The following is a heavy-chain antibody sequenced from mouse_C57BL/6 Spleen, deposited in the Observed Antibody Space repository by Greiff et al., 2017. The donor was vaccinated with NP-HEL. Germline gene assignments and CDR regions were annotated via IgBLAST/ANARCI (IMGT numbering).Heavy chain of an antibody. CDR1: GYTFTDYY. D-gene: IGHD1-1*01. J-gene: IGHJ3*01. V-gene: IGHV1-19*01. CDR3: ARGDYGSEAWFAY. CDR2: INPYNGGT. Sequence: VQLQQSGPVLVKPGASVKMSCKASGYTFTDYYMNWVKQSHGKSLEWIGVINPYNGGTSYNQKFKGKATLTVDKSSSTAYMELNSLTSEDSAVYYCARGDYGSEAWFAYWGQGTLVTVSA.